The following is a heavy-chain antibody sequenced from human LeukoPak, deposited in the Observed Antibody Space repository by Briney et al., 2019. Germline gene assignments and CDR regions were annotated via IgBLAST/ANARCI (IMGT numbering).Heavy chain of an antibody. J-gene: IGHJ4*02. Sequence: GGSLRLSCAASGFTISSYETNWVRQAPGKGLEWVSYISSSGGIIHYADSVKGRFTISRDSAKNSVYLQMNSLRAEDTAVYYCPLELGEGFDYWGQGTLVTVSS. CDR2: ISSSGGII. CDR3: PLELGEGFDY. V-gene: IGHV3-48*03. D-gene: IGHD1-7*01. CDR1: GFTISSYE.